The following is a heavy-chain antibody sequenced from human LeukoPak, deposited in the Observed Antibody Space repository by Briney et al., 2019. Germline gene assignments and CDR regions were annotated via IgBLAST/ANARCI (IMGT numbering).Heavy chain of an antibody. Sequence: SGGSLRLSCIASGFTLRNNWMSWIRQAPGKGLEWVANIKKEGSEKHYVDSVKGRFTISRDNAKNSVYLQMNSLRDEDTAVYYCAREGGESYGMGVWGKGTTVTVSS. CDR2: IKKEGSEK. J-gene: IGHJ6*04. CDR3: AREGGESYGMGV. V-gene: IGHV3-7*03. D-gene: IGHD3-10*01. CDR1: GFTLRNNW.